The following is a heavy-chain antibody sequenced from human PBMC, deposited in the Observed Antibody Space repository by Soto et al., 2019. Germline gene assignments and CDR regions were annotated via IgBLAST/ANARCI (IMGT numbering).Heavy chain of an antibody. J-gene: IGHJ4*02. CDR2: INPIVSMS. D-gene: IGHD3-10*01. CDR3: AAIYGSGYRAFDY. CDR1: GDTFSFYT. V-gene: IGHV1-69*02. Sequence: QVQLVQSGTEVKKPGSSVKVSCKASGDTFSFYTINWVRQAPGLGLEWVGRINPIVSMSNYAQKFQGRVSMTADKSTRTAYMELRSLRSDDTAMYFCAAIYGSGYRAFDYWGQGALVTVSS.